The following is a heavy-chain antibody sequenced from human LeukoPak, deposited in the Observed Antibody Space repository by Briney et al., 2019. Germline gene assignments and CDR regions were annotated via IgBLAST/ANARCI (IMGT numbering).Heavy chain of an antibody. J-gene: IGHJ3*02. CDR2: INPNSGGT. D-gene: IGHD3-10*01. CDR3: ARAGDQGAFDI. Sequence: WMGWINPNSGGTNYAQKFQGRVTMTRDTSISTAYMELSRLRSDDTAVYYCARAGDQGAFDIWGQGTMVTVSS. V-gene: IGHV1-2*02.